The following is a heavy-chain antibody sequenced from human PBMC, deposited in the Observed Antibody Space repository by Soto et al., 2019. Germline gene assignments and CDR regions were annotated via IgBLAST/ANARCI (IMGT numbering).Heavy chain of an antibody. CDR1: GGSINSGAYY. J-gene: IGHJ4*02. D-gene: IGHD3-22*01. Sequence: PSETLSLTCTVSGGSINSGAYYWTWIRLRPGRGLEWIGHIYNSGNTYYSPSLKTRVTISVDTSKNQFSLKLRSVTAADTAVYHCASGLGISSGYYLNYWGQGTLVTVSS. CDR2: IYNSGNT. CDR3: ASGLGISSGYYLNY. V-gene: IGHV4-31*03.